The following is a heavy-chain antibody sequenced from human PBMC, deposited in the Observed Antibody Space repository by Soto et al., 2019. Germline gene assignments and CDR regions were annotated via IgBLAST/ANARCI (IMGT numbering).Heavy chain of an antibody. CDR2: TRSNGEYT. V-gene: IGHV3-23*04. J-gene: IGHJ6*02. D-gene: IGHD2-2*01. CDR3: AKDSRNVAVSAARVYGMDV. Sequence: EVQVVESGGGVVQPGGSLRLSCAGSGFTFSDYAMTWVRQAPGKGLAWVSTTRSNGEYTYYGDSAKGRFTVSRDNSKNTLYLEMSSVRAEDTAVYYCAKDSRNVAVSAARVYGMDVWGQGTTVTVSS. CDR1: GFTFSDYA.